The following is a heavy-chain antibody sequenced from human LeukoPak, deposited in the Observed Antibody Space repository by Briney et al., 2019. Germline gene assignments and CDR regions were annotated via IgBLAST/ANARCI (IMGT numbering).Heavy chain of an antibody. Sequence: ASVTVSCKASGYTFTGYYMHWVRQAPGQGLEWMGWINPNSGGTNHAQKFQGRVTMTRDTSISTAYMELSRLRSDDTAVYYCARTGDSSGYYYEDAFDIWGQGTMVTVSS. D-gene: IGHD3-22*01. CDR3: ARTGDSSGYYYEDAFDI. CDR1: GYTFTGYY. V-gene: IGHV1-2*02. J-gene: IGHJ3*02. CDR2: INPNSGGT.